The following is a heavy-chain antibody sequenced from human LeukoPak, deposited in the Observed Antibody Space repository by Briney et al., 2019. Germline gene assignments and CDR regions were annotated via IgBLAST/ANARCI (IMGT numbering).Heavy chain of an antibody. CDR2: IIPIFGTA. CDR3: ARDGYCSSTSCPPDWFDP. J-gene: IGHJ5*02. CDR1: GGTFSSYA. V-gene: IGHV1-69*05. Sequence: SVKVSCKASGGTFSSYAISLVRQAPGQGLEWMGRIIPIFGTANYAQKFQGRVTITTDESTSTAYMELSSLRSEDTAVYYCARDGYCSSTSCPPDWFDPWGQGTLVTVSS. D-gene: IGHD2-2*03.